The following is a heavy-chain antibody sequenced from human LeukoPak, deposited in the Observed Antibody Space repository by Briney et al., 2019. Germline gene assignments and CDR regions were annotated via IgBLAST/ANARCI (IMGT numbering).Heavy chain of an antibody. CDR1: GGSISSYY. CDR2: IYYSGST. J-gene: IGHJ4*02. CDR3: ARSYYDSSGYYYD. V-gene: IGHV4-59*01. Sequence: SETLSFTCTVSGGSISSYYWSWIRQPPGKGLEWMGYIYYSGSTNYSPSLNTRVTISVDTSKNQFSLKPSSVAAADTAVYYCARSYYDSSGYYYDWGQGTLVTVSS. D-gene: IGHD3-22*01.